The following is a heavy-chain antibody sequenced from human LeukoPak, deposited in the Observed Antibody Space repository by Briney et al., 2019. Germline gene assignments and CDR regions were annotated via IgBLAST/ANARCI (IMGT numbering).Heavy chain of an antibody. J-gene: IGHJ5*02. CDR3: ARDRDIVVVPAAQYNWFDP. D-gene: IGHD2-2*01. CDR1: GGTFSSYT. V-gene: IGHV1-69*04. CDR2: IIPILGIA. Sequence: SVKVSCKASGGTFSSYTISWVRQAPGQGLEWMGRIIPILGIANYAQKFQGRVTITADKSTSTAYMEQSSLRSEDTAVYYCARDRDIVVVPAAQYNWFDPWGQGTLVTVSS.